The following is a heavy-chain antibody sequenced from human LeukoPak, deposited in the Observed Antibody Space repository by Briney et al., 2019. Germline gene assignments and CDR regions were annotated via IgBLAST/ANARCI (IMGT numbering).Heavy chain of an antibody. Sequence: ETLSLTCAVYGGSFSGYYWSWIRQPPGKGLEWVANIKQDGSEKYYVDSVKGRFTISRDNAKNSLYLQMNSLRAEDTAVYYCARDIESSSWSYNWFDPWGQGTLVTVSS. CDR1: GGSFSGYY. J-gene: IGHJ5*02. CDR2: IKQDGSEK. V-gene: IGHV3-7*01. D-gene: IGHD6-13*01. CDR3: ARDIESSSWSYNWFDP.